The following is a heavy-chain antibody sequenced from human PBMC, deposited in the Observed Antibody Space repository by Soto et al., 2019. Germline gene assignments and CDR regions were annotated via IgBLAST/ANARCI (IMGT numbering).Heavy chain of an antibody. J-gene: IGHJ4*02. V-gene: IGHV4-39*07. CDR3: ARDRPSRGVLRY. D-gene: IGHD3-16*01. Sequence: SETLSLTCTVSGGSISSSSYYWSWIRQPPGKGLEWIGEINDGVGTNYNPSLKSRVTISVDTSKNQFSLNLTSVTAADTAVYYCARDRPSRGVLRYWGQGNLVTVSS. CDR2: INDGVGT. CDR1: GGSISSSSYY.